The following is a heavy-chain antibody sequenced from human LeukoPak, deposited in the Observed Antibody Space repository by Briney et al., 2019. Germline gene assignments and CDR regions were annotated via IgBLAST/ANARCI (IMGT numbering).Heavy chain of an antibody. Sequence: GGSLRLSCAASGFTFSDYYMSWIRQAPGKGLEWVSYISSSGSTIYYADSVKGRFAISRDNAKNSLYLQMNSLRAEDTAVYYCARDKVQGWFDPWGQGTLVTASS. CDR3: ARDKVQGWFDP. D-gene: IGHD1-1*01. V-gene: IGHV3-11*01. CDR2: ISSSGSTI. CDR1: GFTFSDYY. J-gene: IGHJ5*02.